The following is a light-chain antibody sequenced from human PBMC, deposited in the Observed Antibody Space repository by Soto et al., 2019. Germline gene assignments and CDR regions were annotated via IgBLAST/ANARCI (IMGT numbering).Light chain of an antibody. CDR2: AAS. V-gene: IGKV1-39*01. CDR1: QSISSY. J-gene: IGKJ1*01. CDR3: QHYNSYSEA. Sequence: DLQMTQSRSSLSSSVGDRVTITCRASQSISSYLNWYQQKPGKAPKLLIYAASSLQSGVPSRFSGSGSGTGFTLTISSLQPDDFATYYCQHYNSYSEAFGQGTKVDI.